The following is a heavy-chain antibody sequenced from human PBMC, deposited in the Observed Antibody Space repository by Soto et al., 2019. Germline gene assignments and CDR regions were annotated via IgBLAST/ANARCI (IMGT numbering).Heavy chain of an antibody. J-gene: IGHJ4*02. D-gene: IGHD6-6*01. CDR1: GFTFSRYA. Sequence: GGSPKISCAAPGFTFSRYAISWGRQAPGKGLEWVSAIRGSGGSTYYADSVKGRFTISRDNSKNTLYLQINDLRVEDSAVYFCVKASDGGWPYYFDSWGQGTVVTVSS. CDR3: VKASDGGWPYYFDS. CDR2: IRGSGGST. V-gene: IGHV3-23*01.